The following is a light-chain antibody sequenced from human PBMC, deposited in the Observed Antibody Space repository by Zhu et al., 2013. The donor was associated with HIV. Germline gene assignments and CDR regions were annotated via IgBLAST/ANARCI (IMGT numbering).Light chain of an antibody. V-gene: IGKV1-39*01. Sequence: DIQMTQSPSSLSASVGDRVAITCRASQSISNYLNWYQQKPGKAPKLLIYATSSLQSGVPSRFSGSGSGTDFTLTISSLQPEDFATYYCQQADSFPRTFGQGTKVEL. CDR2: ATS. CDR3: QQADSFPRT. CDR1: QSISNY. J-gene: IGKJ1*01.